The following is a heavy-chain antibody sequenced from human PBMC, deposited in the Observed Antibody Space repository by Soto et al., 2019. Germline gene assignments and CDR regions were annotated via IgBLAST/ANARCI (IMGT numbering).Heavy chain of an antibody. D-gene: IGHD5-18*01. J-gene: IGHJ6*02. CDR2: IYFNGGT. V-gene: IGHV4-59*01. Sequence: SETLSLTCSVSGASINNYYWSWIRQPPGKGLEWIGYIYFNGGTNYNPSLKSRVTISVDRPKNQFSLNLSSVTTADTAVYYCARDKNSYGSMDVWRQGTTVTVSS. CDR3: ARDKNSYGSMDV. CDR1: GASINNYY.